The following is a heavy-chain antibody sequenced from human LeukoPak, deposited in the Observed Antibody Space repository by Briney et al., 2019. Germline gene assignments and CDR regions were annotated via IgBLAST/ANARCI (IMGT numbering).Heavy chain of an antibody. Sequence: PSETLSLTCTVSSDSMTSYYWSWIRQPAGKGLEWIGRIYTSGSTNYNPSLKSRVIMSADTSKNQFSLELSSVTAADTAVYYCARALRVGWNDGRLIYMDVWGKGTMVTVSS. V-gene: IGHV4-4*07. J-gene: IGHJ6*03. CDR1: SDSMTSYY. CDR2: IYTSGST. D-gene: IGHD1-1*01. CDR3: ARALRVGWNDGRLIYMDV.